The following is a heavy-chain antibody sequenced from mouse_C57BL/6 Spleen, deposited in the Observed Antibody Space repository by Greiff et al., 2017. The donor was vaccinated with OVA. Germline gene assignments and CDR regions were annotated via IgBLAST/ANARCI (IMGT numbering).Heavy chain of an antibody. CDR2: ISDGGSYS. CDR1: GFTFSSYA. J-gene: IGHJ2*01. D-gene: IGHD2-4*01. Sequence: DVHLVESGGGLVKPGGSLKLSCAASGFTFSSYAMSWVRQTPEKRLEWVATISDGGSYSYSPDNVYVRFTISRDNAKNNLYLQMSHLKSEDTAMYYCAREGHYDYDGEYWDCWGQGTTLTVSS. V-gene: IGHV5-4*01. CDR3: AREGHYDYDGEYWDC.